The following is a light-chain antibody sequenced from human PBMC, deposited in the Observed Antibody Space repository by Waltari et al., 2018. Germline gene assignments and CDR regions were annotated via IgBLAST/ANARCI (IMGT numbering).Light chain of an antibody. J-gene: IGKJ3*01. CDR1: QSIRTY. Sequence: EVVLTQSPATLSLSPGERATLSCRASQSIRTYLAWYQQKPGQAPRLLIYDASKRATDIPARFSGSGSGTDFTLTISSLEPEDFAVYYCQQRFALFTFGPGTRVDVK. CDR3: QQRFALFT. V-gene: IGKV3-11*01. CDR2: DAS.